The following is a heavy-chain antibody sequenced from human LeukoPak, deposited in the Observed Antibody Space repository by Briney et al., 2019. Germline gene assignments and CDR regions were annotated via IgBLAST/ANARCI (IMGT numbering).Heavy chain of an antibody. CDR1: GFTFSRNW. J-gene: IGHJ4*02. CDR3: ARDPYGSGGYYDY. V-gene: IGHV3-7*01. D-gene: IGHD3-10*01. CDR2: IKQDGSEK. Sequence: HSGGSLRLSCGASGFTFSRNWMSWVRQAPGKGLEWVANIKQDGSEKYYVDSVKGRFTISRDNAKNSQYLQMNRLRVEDTAVYYCARDPYGSGGYYDYWGQGTLVTVSS.